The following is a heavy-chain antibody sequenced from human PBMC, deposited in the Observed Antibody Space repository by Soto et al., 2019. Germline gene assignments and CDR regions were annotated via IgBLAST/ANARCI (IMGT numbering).Heavy chain of an antibody. V-gene: IGHV3-23*01. CDR3: AKDRYYDFWSGYPPDY. D-gene: IGHD3-3*01. CDR2: ISGSGGST. J-gene: IGHJ4*02. CDR1: GFTFSSYA. Sequence: PGGSLRLSCAASGFTFSSYAMSWVRQAPGKGLEWVSAISGSGGSTYYADSVKGRFTISRDNSKNTLYLQMNSLRAEDTAAYYCAKDRYYDFWSGYPPDYWGQGTLVTVSS.